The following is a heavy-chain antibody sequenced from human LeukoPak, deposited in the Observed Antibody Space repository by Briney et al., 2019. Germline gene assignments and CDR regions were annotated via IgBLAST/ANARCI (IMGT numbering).Heavy chain of an antibody. V-gene: IGHV3-74*01. J-gene: IGHJ3*02. CDR2: IVNDGSTT. D-gene: IGHD4-17*01. Sequence: GGSLRLSCAASGFTFSTYYMHWVRQAPGKGLVWVSRIVNDGSTTTYAGSVKGRFTISRDNAKNTLFLQMNGLRVEDTAVYYCARESSDYGDYDAFDIWGRGTMVTVSS. CDR3: ARESSDYGDYDAFDI. CDR1: GFTFSTYY.